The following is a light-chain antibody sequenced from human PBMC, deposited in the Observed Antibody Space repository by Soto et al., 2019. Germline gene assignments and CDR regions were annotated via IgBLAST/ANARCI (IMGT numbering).Light chain of an antibody. CDR3: QQYNRYPT. CDR2: DAA. Sequence: DIQMTQSPSTLSASVGDRXTITCRASETIDSWLAWYQQKPGKAPKLLIFDAANFERGVPSRYSGSGSGTAVTLTIRSLQPDDFATYYCQQYNRYPTFGQGTKV. CDR1: ETIDSW. J-gene: IGKJ1*01. V-gene: IGKV1-5*01.